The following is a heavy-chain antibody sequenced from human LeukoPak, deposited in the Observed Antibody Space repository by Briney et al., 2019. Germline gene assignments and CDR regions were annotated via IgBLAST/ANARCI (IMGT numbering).Heavy chain of an antibody. V-gene: IGHV3-30*02. CDR3: FCGVGGVMVRGLIINY. CDR1: GFTFNSYG. CDR2: IRFDGSNN. J-gene: IGHJ4*02. Sequence: GGSLRLSCAASGFTFNSYGIHWVRQAPGKGLEWVAFIRFDGSNNYYADSVKGRFTISRDNAKNSLYLQMNSLRAEDTAVYYCFCGVGGVMVRGLIINYWGQGTLVTVSS. D-gene: IGHD3-10*01.